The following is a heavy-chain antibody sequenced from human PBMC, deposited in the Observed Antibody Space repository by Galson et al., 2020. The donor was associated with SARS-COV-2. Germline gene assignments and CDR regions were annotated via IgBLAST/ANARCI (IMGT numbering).Heavy chain of an antibody. CDR2: ISAGSTYI. J-gene: IGHJ6*02. CDR3: ARVGDMATTPDHYYDYGLDG. Sequence: GGSLRLSCAASGFPFISYSLNWVRQAPGKGLEWVSSISAGSTYIYYADSVRGRFTISRDNDKNSLYLQMNSLRADDTAVYYCARVGDMATTPDHYYDYGLDGWGPGTTVTVSS. V-gene: IGHV3-21*01. D-gene: IGHD3-22*01. CDR1: GFPFISYS.